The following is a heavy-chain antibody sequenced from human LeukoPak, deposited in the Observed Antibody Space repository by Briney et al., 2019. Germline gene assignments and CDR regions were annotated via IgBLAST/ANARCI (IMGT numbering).Heavy chain of an antibody. D-gene: IGHD4-17*01. CDR3: ARAYGDYRRYYYYGMDV. CDR1: GFTVSSNY. Sequence: GGSLRLSCAASGFTVSSNYMSWVRQAPGKGLEWVSVIYSGGSTYYADSVKGRFTISRDNSKNTLYLQMNSLRAEDTAVYYCARAYGDYRRYYYYGMDVWGQGTTVTVS. CDR2: IYSGGST. J-gene: IGHJ6*02. V-gene: IGHV3-53*01.